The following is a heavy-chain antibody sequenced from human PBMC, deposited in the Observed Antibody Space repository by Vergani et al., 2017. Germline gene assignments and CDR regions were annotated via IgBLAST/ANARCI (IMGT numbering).Heavy chain of an antibody. CDR2: LTGGGGST. Sequence: EVPLLESGGSLKQSGGSVRLSRAASGFPFSTYAMHWVRQAPGKGLEWVSALTGGGGSTYYADSFKGRFIISRDNSRDTLYLQMNSLRPEDTATYYCVKDAGSYENFFDSWGQGTLVTVSS. CDR1: GFPFSTYA. D-gene: IGHD1-26*01. V-gene: IGHV3-23*01. CDR3: VKDAGSYENFFDS. J-gene: IGHJ4*02.